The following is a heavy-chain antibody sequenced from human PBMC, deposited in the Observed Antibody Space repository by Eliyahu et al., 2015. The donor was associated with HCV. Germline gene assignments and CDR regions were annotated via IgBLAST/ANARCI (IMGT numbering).Heavy chain of an antibody. J-gene: IGHJ4*02. V-gene: IGHV4-39*01. D-gene: IGHD3-22*01. CDR1: GGSISSSSYY. CDR2: IYYSGST. Sequence: QLQLQESGPGLVKPSETLSLTCTVSGGSISSSSYYWGWIRQPPGKGLEWIGSIYYSGSTYYNPFLKSRVTISVDTSKNQFSLKLSSVTAADTAVYYCARLLPRYYFDYWGQGTLVTVSS. CDR3: ARLLPRYYFDY.